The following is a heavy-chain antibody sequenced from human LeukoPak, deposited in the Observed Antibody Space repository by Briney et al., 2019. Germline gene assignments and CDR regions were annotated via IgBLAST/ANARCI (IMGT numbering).Heavy chain of an antibody. J-gene: IGHJ2*01. CDR1: GGSFSGYY. CDR2: INHSGST. V-gene: IGHV4-34*01. Sequence: PSETLSLTCAVYGGSFSGYYWSWIRQPPGKGLEWIGEINHSGSTNYNPSLKSRVTISVDTSKNQFSLKLSSVTAADTAVYYCARGWYSDLWGRGTLVTVSS. CDR3: ARGWYSDL.